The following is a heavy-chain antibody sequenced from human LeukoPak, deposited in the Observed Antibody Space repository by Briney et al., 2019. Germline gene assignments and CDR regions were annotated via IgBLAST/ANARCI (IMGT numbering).Heavy chain of an antibody. Sequence: GRSLRLSCAASGFTFTSYGMHWVRQAPGKGLEWVAVIWYDGSKKYSADSVKGRFTISRDNSKNTLYLQMDSLRAEDTAVYYCARYNSGTIDYWGQGTLVTVSS. CDR3: ARYNSGTIDY. V-gene: IGHV3-33*01. CDR1: GFTFTSYG. J-gene: IGHJ4*02. D-gene: IGHD1-1*01. CDR2: IWYDGSKK.